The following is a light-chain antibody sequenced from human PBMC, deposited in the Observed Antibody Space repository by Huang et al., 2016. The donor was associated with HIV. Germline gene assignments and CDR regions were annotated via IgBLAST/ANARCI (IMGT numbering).Light chain of an antibody. Sequence: EIVFTQSPVTLSLSPGDRATLSCRASQSGSTNLDWYQQKPGQAPRLLIYDASSRASGIPARCSGRGSGTDFTLTISSLEPEDFAIYYCQQRSNWPPLTFGGGTKVEMK. CDR1: QSGSTN. CDR3: QQRSNWPPLT. CDR2: DAS. V-gene: IGKV3-11*01. J-gene: IGKJ4*01.